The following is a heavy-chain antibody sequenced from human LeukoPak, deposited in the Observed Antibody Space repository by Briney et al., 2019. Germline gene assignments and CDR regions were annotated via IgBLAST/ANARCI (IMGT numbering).Heavy chain of an antibody. V-gene: IGHV3-23*01. Sequence: PGGSLRLPCAASGFTFSSCAMSWVRQAPGKGLEWVSAISGSGGRPYYADSVKGRFTISRDNSKNTLYLQMNSLRAEDTAVYYCARHPEPGYCSSTSCHESYSDYWGQGTLVTVSS. D-gene: IGHD2-2*01. CDR1: GFTFSSCA. J-gene: IGHJ4*02. CDR3: ARHPEPGYCSSTSCHESYSDY. CDR2: ISGSGGRP.